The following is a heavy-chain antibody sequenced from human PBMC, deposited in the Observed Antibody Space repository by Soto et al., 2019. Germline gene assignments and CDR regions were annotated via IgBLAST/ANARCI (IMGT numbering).Heavy chain of an antibody. CDR1: GYTFTSYA. V-gene: IGHV1-3*01. CDR2: INAGNGNT. CDR3: ARNGEQWQIFDY. Sequence: ASVKVSCKASGYTFTSYAMHWVRQAPGQRLEWMGWINAGNGNTKYSQKFQGRVTITRDTSASTAYMELSSLRSEDTAVYYCARNGEQWQIFDYWGQGTLVTVSS. J-gene: IGHJ4*01. D-gene: IGHD6-19*01.